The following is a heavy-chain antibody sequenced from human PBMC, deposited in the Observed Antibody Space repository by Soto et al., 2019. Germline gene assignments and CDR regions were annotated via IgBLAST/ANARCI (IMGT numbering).Heavy chain of an antibody. CDR3: AKDERNYGSGSYYNLNDAFDI. V-gene: IGHV3-23*01. CDR1: GFTFSTYG. Sequence: PGGSLRLSCAASGFTFSTYGMSWVRQAPGKGLEWVSAISGSGGSTYYADSVKGRFTISRDNSKNTLYLQMNSLRAEDTAVYYCAKDERNYGSGSYYNLNDAFDIWGQGTMVTVSS. CDR2: ISGSGGST. D-gene: IGHD3-10*01. J-gene: IGHJ3*02.